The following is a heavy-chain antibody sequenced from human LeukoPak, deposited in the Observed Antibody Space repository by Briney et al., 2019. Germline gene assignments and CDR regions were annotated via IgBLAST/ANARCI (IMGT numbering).Heavy chain of an antibody. Sequence: GASVKVSCKASGYTFINYRINWVRQAPGQGLEWMGWISAYNGDTNYAQKLQGRLTMTTDTSTSTAYMELRSLRSDDTAVYYCARVGPKFSGDYPLYFDYWGQGTLVPVSS. D-gene: IGHD4-17*01. J-gene: IGHJ4*02. CDR2: ISAYNGDT. CDR1: GYTFINYR. CDR3: ARVGPKFSGDYPLYFDY. V-gene: IGHV1-18*01.